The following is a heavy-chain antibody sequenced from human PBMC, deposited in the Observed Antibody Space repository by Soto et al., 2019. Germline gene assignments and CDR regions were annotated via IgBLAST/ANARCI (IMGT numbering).Heavy chain of an antibody. CDR1: GGSVSSETGY. V-gene: IGHV4-31*03. CDR2: IDYSGNA. CDR3: ARLEVAGLRGDAGYFDY. Sequence: SETLSLTCTVSGGSVSSETGYWSWVRQHSGRGLEWIGYIDYSGNAYYNPSLKSRVTISRDTSKNQFSLKVNSVNAADTAVYYCARLEVAGLRGDAGYFDYWGQGAQVTVS. D-gene: IGHD6-19*01. J-gene: IGHJ4*02.